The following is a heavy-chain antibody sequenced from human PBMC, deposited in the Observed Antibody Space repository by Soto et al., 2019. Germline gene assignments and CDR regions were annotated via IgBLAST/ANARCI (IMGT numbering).Heavy chain of an antibody. Sequence: ASVKVSCKASGYTFTSYGISWVRQAPGQGLEWMGWISAYNGNTNYAQKLQGRVTMTTDTSTSTAYMELRSLRSDDTAVYYCARANPARLEGFYAFDIWGQGTMVTVSS. CDR1: GYTFTSYG. CDR2: ISAYNGNT. CDR3: ARANPARLEGFYAFDI. V-gene: IGHV1-18*01. D-gene: IGHD5-12*01. J-gene: IGHJ3*02.